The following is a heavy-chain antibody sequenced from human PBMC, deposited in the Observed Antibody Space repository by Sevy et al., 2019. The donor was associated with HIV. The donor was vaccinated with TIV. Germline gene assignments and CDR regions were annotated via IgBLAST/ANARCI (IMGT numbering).Heavy chain of an antibody. CDR2: IKRKTEGGTT. V-gene: IGHV3-15*07. D-gene: IGHD3-3*01. J-gene: IGHJ4*02. CDR3: AINCRYDFWSGHYAFDY. Sequence: GGSLRLSCAASGFIFSNAWMNWVRQAPGKGLEWVGRIKRKTEGGTTDYAAPVKGRFTNSRDDLKTTLYLKMSSLETGGTGLYYCAINCRYDFWSGHYAFDYWGQGTMVTVSS. CDR1: GFIFSNAW.